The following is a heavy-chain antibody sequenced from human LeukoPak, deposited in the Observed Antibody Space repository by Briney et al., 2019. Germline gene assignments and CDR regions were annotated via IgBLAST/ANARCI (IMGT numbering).Heavy chain of an antibody. CDR1: GFTFSDYW. CDR2: INADEDRA. V-gene: IGHV3-74*01. J-gene: IGHJ4*02. CDR3: AKDGGAVAGTS. D-gene: IGHD6-19*01. Sequence: GGSLRLSCAASGFTFSDYWMHWVRQAPGKGLVWVSHINADEDRAAYADSVKGRFAISRDNARNTLYLQMNSLRAEDTAVYYCAKDGGAVAGTSWGQGTLVTVSS.